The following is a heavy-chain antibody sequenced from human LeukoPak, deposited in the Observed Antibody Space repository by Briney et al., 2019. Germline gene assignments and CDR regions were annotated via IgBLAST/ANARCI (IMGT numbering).Heavy chain of an antibody. CDR2: INSDGSGT. V-gene: IGHV3-74*01. Sequence: VGSLRLSCAASVFTFSSYWMHWVRQVPGKGLVWVSRINSDGSGTSYADSVKGRFTISRDNAKNTLYLQMNSLRAEDAAVYYCAKPLVYGDAYWYFDLWGRGTLVTVSS. CDR3: AKPLVYGDAYWYFDL. D-gene: IGHD4-17*01. CDR1: VFTFSSYW. J-gene: IGHJ2*01.